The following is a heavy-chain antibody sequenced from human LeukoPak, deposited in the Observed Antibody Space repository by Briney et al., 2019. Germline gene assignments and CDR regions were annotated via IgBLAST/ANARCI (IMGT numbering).Heavy chain of an antibody. V-gene: IGHV4-59*01. CDR1: GGSINNDY. D-gene: IGHD3-10*01. Sequence: SETLSLTCTVSGGSINNDYWSWIRQPPGKGLEWIGYLSYSGSTSYNPSLKRRVTISADTSKNQFSLKMNSVTAADTAVYYCARYDSGTFYKANWFDPWGQGTLVTVSS. CDR2: LSYSGST. J-gene: IGHJ5*02. CDR3: ARYDSGTFYKANWFDP.